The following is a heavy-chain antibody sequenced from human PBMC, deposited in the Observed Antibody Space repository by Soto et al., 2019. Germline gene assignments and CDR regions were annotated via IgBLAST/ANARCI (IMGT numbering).Heavy chain of an antibody. D-gene: IGHD3-3*01. J-gene: IGHJ6*02. V-gene: IGHV3-30*18. CDR1: LFTFSSYG. CDR2: ISYDGSNK. CDR3: AKDRTYYDFWSGDYYYYYGMDV. Sequence: PVGPLRLSCASPLFTFSSYGMHLVRHAPCKLLECVAVISYDGSNKYYADSVKGRFTISRDNSKNTLYLQMNSLRAEDTAVYYCAKDRTYYDFWSGDYYYYYGMDVWGQGTTVTVSS.